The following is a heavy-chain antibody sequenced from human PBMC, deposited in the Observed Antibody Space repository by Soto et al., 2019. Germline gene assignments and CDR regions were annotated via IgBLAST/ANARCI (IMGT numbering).Heavy chain of an antibody. CDR3: ARVPYDTTGYYAF. CDR1: GFTFTTYC. J-gene: IGHJ4*02. D-gene: IGHD3-22*01. CDR2: IDPSGGST. V-gene: IGHV1-46*01. Sequence: ASVKVSCKTSGFTFTTYCIHWVRQAPGQGLEWMGMIDPSGGSTTYAQKFQGRITMTSDMSTSTVYMELSSPRSEDTAVYYCARVPYDTTGYYAFWGQGTLVTVSS.